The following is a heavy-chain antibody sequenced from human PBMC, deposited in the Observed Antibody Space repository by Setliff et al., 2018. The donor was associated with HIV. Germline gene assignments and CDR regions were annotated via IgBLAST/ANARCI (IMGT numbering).Heavy chain of an antibody. V-gene: IGHV4-34*01. CDR2: INHSGST. Sequence: SETLSLTCAVYGGSFSGYYWSWIRQPPGKGLEWIGEINHSGSTNYNPSLKSRVTISVDTSKNQFSLKLSSVTAADTAVYYCARGAIAAAGTDYWGQGTLVTVAS. J-gene: IGHJ4*02. CDR1: GGSFSGYY. D-gene: IGHD6-13*01. CDR3: ARGAIAAAGTDY.